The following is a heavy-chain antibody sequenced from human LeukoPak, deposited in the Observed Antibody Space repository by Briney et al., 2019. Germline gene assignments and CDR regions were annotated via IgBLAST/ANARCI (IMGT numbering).Heavy chain of an antibody. CDR3: ARECIAGDGPCFDY. J-gene: IGHJ4*02. Sequence: GGSLRLSCAASGFFVSNNYISWVRPAPGKGLEWVSVIYSDGTTYYSDSVKGRFTISRDSSNNTLYLQMNSLRAEDTAIYYCARECIAGDGPCFDYWGQGTLVTVSS. CDR2: IYSDGTT. D-gene: IGHD1-26*01. CDR1: GFFVSNNY. V-gene: IGHV3-53*01.